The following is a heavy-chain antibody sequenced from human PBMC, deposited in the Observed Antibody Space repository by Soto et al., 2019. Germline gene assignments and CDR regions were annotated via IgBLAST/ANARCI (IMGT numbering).Heavy chain of an antibody. CDR3: ARVPGP. J-gene: IGHJ5*02. V-gene: IGHV4-34*01. CDR2: INHSGSA. D-gene: IGHD7-27*01. CDR1: GESFSGYI. Sequence: SSETLSLTCAVYGESFSGYIWTWIRQTPGKGLQWIGQINHSGSANYNPSFKIRVTLSVDRSKNQFSLMLSSVTAADTAVYYWARVPGPWGQGTLVTVSS.